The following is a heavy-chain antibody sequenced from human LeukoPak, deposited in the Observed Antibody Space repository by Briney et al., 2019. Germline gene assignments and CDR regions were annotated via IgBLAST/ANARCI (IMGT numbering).Heavy chain of an antibody. D-gene: IGHD6-19*01. CDR2: INPSGGST. J-gene: IGHJ3*02. CDR3: ARERGSGSSAFDI. CDR1: GYTFTSYY. Sequence: ASVKVSCKASGYTFTSYYMHWVRQAPGQGLEWMGIINPSGGSTNYAQKFQGRVTITTDESTSTAYMELSSLRSEDTAVYYCARERGSGSSAFDIWGQGTMVTVSS. V-gene: IGHV1-46*01.